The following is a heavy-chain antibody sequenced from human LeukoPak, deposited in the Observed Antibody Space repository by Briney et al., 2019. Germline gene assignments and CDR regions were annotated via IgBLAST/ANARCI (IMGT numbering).Heavy chain of an antibody. Sequence: SETLSLTCAVYGGSFSGYYWSWIRQPPGKGLEWIGEINHSGSTNYNPSLKSRVTISVDTSKNQFSLKLSSVTAADTAVYYCARWGGPMPPQMRDYYYGMDAWGKGTTVTVSS. J-gene: IGHJ6*04. D-gene: IGHD3-3*01. CDR3: ARWGGPMPPQMRDYYYGMDA. CDR2: INHSGST. V-gene: IGHV4-34*01. CDR1: GGSFSGYY.